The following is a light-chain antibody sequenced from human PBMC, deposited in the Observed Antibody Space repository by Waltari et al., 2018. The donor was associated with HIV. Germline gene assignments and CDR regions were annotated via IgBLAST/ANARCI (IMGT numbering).Light chain of an antibody. CDR2: EVT. Sequence: QSALTQPASVSGSPGQSIVLPCTGSSSDIGYYDYVSWYQQHPGKAPKALIYEVTSRPSGTSARFSGSKSGTTAFLAISKLQTDDEADYFCSSYTRRGTVVFGGGTRLTVL. CDR1: SSDIGYYDY. CDR3: SSYTRRGTVV. J-gene: IGLJ2*01. V-gene: IGLV2-14*01.